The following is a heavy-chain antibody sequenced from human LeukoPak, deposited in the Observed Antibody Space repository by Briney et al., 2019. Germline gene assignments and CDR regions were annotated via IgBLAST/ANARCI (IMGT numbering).Heavy chain of an antibody. D-gene: IGHD5-24*01. CDR2: ISSSSSTI. Sequence: PGGSLRLSCAASGFTFSSYSMNWVRQAPGKGLEWVSYISSSSSTIYYADSVKGRFTISRDNAKNSLYLQMNSLRAEDTAVYYCARYRWLHNYVGYFDYWGQGTMVTVSS. J-gene: IGHJ4*02. CDR3: ARYRWLHNYVGYFDY. V-gene: IGHV3-48*01. CDR1: GFTFSSYS.